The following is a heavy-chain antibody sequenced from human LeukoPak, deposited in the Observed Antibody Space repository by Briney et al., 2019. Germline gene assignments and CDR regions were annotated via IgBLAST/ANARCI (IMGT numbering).Heavy chain of an antibody. Sequence: GGSLRLSCATSRFTFSSYGMHWVRQAPGKGLEWVAFIRYDGSKKYYADSVKGRFTISRDNSKDTLYLQMNSLRAEDTAVYYGHGVDVWGKGTTVIVSS. CDR2: IRYDGSKK. CDR3: HGVDV. CDR1: RFTFSSYG. J-gene: IGHJ6*04. D-gene: IGHD3-16*01. V-gene: IGHV3-30*02.